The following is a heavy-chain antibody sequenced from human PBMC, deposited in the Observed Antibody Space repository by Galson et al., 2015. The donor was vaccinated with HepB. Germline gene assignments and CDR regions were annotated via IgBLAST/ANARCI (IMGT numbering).Heavy chain of an antibody. Sequence: SLRLSCAASGFTFSSYAMSWVRQAPGKGLEWVSAISGSGGSTYYADSVKGRFTISRDNSKNTLYLQMNSLRAEDTAVYYCAKPHTRRTMIVVVITRNGSAFDIWGQGTMVTVSS. D-gene: IGHD3-22*01. CDR2: ISGSGGST. J-gene: IGHJ3*02. CDR3: AKPHTRRTMIVVVITRNGSAFDI. CDR1: GFTFSSYA. V-gene: IGHV3-23*01.